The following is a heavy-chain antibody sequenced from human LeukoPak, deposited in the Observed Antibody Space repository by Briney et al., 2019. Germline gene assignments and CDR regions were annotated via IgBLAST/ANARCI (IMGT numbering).Heavy chain of an antibody. CDR3: SGPGDYSSSSVIDY. Sequence: GGSLRLSCAASGFTFSNAWMSWVRQAPGKGLEWVGRIKSKTDGGTTDYAAPVEGRFTLSRDDSKNMLYLQMNSLKTEGTAVYDCSGPGDYSSSSVIDYWGQGTLVTVSS. J-gene: IGHJ4*02. CDR1: GFTFSNAW. D-gene: IGHD6-6*01. CDR2: IKSKTDGGTT. V-gene: IGHV3-15*01.